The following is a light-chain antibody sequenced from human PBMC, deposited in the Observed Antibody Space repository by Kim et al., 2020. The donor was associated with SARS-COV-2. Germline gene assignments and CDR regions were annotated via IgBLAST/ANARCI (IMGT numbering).Light chain of an antibody. CDR1: QSVSSN. J-gene: IGKJ4*01. Sequence: VSPGERAARSCRASQSVSSNLAWYQQRPGQAPRPLMYGASTRATGIPARFSGSGSGTEFTLTISSLQSEDLAVYYCQQYNNWPVTFGGGTKVDIK. V-gene: IGKV3-15*01. CDR2: GAS. CDR3: QQYNNWPVT.